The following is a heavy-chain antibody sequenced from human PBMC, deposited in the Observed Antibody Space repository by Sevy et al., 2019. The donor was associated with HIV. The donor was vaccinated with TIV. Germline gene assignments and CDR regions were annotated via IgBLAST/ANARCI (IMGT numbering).Heavy chain of an antibody. J-gene: IGHJ4*02. V-gene: IGHV1-24*01. CDR1: GYSLTQLS. D-gene: IGHD3-22*01. CDR3: ATTKDYYENSGDPFDY. CDR2: FDPEDDKR. Sequence: VSVKVSCKVSGYSLTQLSMHWVRQAPGKGLEWMGSFDPEDDKRIYAQKFQGRVTMTEDTSTDTAYMELSSLRSEDTAVYYCATTKDYYENSGDPFDYWGQGTLVTVSS.